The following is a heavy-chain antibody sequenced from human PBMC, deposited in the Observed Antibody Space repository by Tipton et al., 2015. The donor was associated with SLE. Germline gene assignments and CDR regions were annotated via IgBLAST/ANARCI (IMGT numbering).Heavy chain of an antibody. CDR3: ARAGSQLWFDY. CDR1: GGSIISGSSY. CDR2: IHYSGST. Sequence: TLSLTCTVSGGSIISGSSYWSWIRQHPGKGLEWIGYIHYSGSTFYNPSLKSRVTISVDTSKNHFSLELTSVTAADTAVYYCARAGSQLWFDYWGQGTLVTVSS. J-gene: IGHJ5*01. V-gene: IGHV4-31*03. D-gene: IGHD5-18*01.